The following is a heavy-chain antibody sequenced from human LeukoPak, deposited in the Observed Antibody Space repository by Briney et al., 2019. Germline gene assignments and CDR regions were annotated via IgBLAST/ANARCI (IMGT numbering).Heavy chain of an antibody. J-gene: IGHJ4*02. D-gene: IGHD4-17*01. CDR2: INHSGST. CDR1: GGSFSGYY. V-gene: IGHV4-34*01. CDR3: ARLPTVTFFDY. Sequence: SETLSLTCAVYGGSFSGYYWSWIRQPPGKGLEWIGEINHSGSTNYNPSLKSRVTISVDASKNQFSLKLSSVTAADTAVYYCARLPTVTFFDYWGQGTLVTVSS.